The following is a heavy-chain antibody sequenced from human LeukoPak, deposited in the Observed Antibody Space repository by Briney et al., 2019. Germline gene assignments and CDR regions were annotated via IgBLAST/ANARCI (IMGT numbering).Heavy chain of an antibody. D-gene: IGHD2-2*02. CDR1: GYTFTSYG. Sequence: ASVKVSCKASGYTFTSYGISWVRQAPGQGLEWMGWISAYNGNTNYAQKFQGRVTMTRDTSTSTVYMELSSLRSEDTAVYYCARVLRGYCSSTSCYRRGWFDPWGQGTLVTVSS. CDR2: ISAYNGNT. CDR3: ARVLRGYCSSTSCYRRGWFDP. V-gene: IGHV1-18*01. J-gene: IGHJ5*02.